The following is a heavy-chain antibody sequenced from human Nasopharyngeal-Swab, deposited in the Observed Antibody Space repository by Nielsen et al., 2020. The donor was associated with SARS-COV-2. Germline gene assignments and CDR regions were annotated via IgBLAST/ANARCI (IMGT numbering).Heavy chain of an antibody. D-gene: IGHD6-6*01. J-gene: IGHJ6*02. CDR3: ARRPYSSSSGDYYYGMNV. CDR1: GGTFSSYA. Sequence: SVKVSCKASGGTFSSYAISWVRQAPGQGLEWMGGIIPIFGTANYAQKFQGRVTITADESTSTAYMELSSLRSEDTAVYYCARRPYSSSSGDYYYGMNVWGQGTTVTVSS. CDR2: IIPIFGTA. V-gene: IGHV1-69*13.